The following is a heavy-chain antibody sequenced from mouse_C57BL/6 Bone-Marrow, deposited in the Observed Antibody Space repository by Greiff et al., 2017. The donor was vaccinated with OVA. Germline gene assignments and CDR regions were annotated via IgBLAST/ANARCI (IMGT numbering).Heavy chain of an antibody. J-gene: IGHJ4*01. CDR2: IDPEDGET. CDR1: GFNIKDYY. CDR3: ARTPWIYYEYDGDAMDY. Sequence: VQLKESGAELVKPGASVKLSCTASGFNIKDYYMHWVKQRTEQGLEWIGRIDPEDGETKYAPKFQGKATITADTSSNTAYLQLSPLTSEDTAVYYWARTPWIYYEYDGDAMDYWGQGTSVTVSS. D-gene: IGHD2-4*01. V-gene: IGHV14-2*01.